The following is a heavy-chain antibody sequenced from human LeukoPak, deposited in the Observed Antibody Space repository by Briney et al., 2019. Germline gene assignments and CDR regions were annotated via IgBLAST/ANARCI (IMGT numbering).Heavy chain of an antibody. CDR2: FYYSGST. Sequence: PSETLSLTCTVSGGPISSYYWSWIRQPPGKGLEWIGFFYYSGSTNYNPSLKSRLAISRDTSSDQFSLRLTSVTAADTAVYYCARAPIVVVSTPSFDTWGQGILVTVSS. CDR3: ARAPIVVVSTPSFDT. J-gene: IGHJ4*02. CDR1: GGPISSYY. V-gene: IGHV4-59*12. D-gene: IGHD3-22*01.